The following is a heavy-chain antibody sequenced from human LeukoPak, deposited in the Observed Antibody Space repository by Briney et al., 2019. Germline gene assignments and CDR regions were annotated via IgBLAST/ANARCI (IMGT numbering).Heavy chain of an antibody. D-gene: IGHD1-7*01. V-gene: IGHV4-59*01. J-gene: IGHJ6*02. CDR1: GGSISSYY. Sequence: KASETLSLTCTVSGGSISSYYWSWLRQPPGKGLEWIGYIYYSGSTNYNPSLKSRVTISVDTSKNQFSLKLSSVTAADTAVYYCARDNWNYGSSMDVWGQGTTVTVSS. CDR3: ARDNWNYGSSMDV. CDR2: IYYSGST.